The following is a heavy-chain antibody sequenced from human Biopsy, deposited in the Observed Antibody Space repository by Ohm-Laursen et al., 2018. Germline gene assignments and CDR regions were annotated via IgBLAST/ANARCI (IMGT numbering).Heavy chain of an antibody. CDR3: ARVPAYPSIDGYYGLDL. J-gene: IGHJ6*02. CDR2: INPNSGNA. Sequence: GSSVKVSCKVSGYTFAGYYLHWVRQAPGHGLEWMGWINPNSGNANHAQSFQGRLTVTRDTSISTAYMELTSLTFDDTAIYYCARVPAYPSIDGYYGLDLWGQGTTVIVSS. CDR1: GYTFAGYY. V-gene: IGHV1-2*02. D-gene: IGHD3-9*01.